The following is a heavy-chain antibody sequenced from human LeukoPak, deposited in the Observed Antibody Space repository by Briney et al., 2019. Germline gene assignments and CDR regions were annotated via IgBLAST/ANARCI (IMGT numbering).Heavy chain of an antibody. CDR3: ARVEIAAAGTGLGHYYYYMDV. CDR2: INPNSGGT. V-gene: IGHV1-2*02. J-gene: IGHJ6*03. Sequence: ASVKVSCKASGYTFTGYYMHWVRQAPGQGLEWMGWINPNSGGTNYAQKFQGRVTMTRDTSISTAYMELSRLRSDDTAVYYCARVEIAAAGTGLGHYYYYMDVWGKGTTVTVSS. CDR1: GYTFTGYY. D-gene: IGHD6-13*01.